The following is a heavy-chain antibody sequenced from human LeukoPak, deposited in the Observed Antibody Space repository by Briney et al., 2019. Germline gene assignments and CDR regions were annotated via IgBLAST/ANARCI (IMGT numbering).Heavy chain of an antibody. CDR1: GYTLTDYY. Sequence: ASVKVSCKASGYTLTDYYIHWVRQAPGQGLEWMGWINPNSGDTNYAQNFQGRVTLTRDNSITTAYMEVSGLRDDDTAVYSCARDTVAQSRTGFDSWGQGTLVSVSS. CDR3: ARDTVAQSRTGFDS. V-gene: IGHV1-2*02. D-gene: IGHD2-8*02. J-gene: IGHJ4*02. CDR2: INPNSGDT.